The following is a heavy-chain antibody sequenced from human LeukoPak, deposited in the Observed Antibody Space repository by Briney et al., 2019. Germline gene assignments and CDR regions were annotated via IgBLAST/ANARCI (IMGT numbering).Heavy chain of an antibody. D-gene: IGHD3-10*01. CDR2: ISSSSSTI. CDR3: AXVXEYXVRGRNYYFDY. CDR1: GFTFSTYT. V-gene: IGHV3-48*01. J-gene: IGHJ4*02. Sequence: GGSLRLSCAASGFTFSTYTINWVRQAPGKGLELVSYISSSSSTINYADSVRGRFTISRDNAKNSVYVQMSSLRAEDTAVYYCAXVXEYXVRGRNYYFDYWGQGTLVTVSS.